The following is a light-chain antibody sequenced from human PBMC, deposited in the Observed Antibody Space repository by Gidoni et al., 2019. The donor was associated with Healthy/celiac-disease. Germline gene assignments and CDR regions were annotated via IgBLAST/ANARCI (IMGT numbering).Light chain of an antibody. J-gene: IGLJ1*01. CDR3: NSRDSSSNIRV. V-gene: IGLV3-19*01. Sequence: KPGQATVLVIYGKIKRPAGIPDRFSGSSSENTDSVTITGAQAEDEDDYYCNSRDSSSNIRVFGTGTKVTVL. CDR2: GKI.